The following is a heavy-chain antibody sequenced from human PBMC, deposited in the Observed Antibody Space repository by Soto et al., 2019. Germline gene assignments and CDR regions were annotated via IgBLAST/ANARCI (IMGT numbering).Heavy chain of an antibody. J-gene: IGHJ4*02. D-gene: IGHD6-6*01. CDR2: ISYDGSNK. CDR1: GFTFSSYG. CDR3: AKEQGSISSRGYNHY. Sequence: QVQLVESGGGVVQPGRSLRLSCAASGFTFSSYGMHWVRQAPGKGLEWVAGISYDGSNKYYADSVKGRFTISRDNSKNTLYLQMNSRRAEDTAVYYCAKEQGSISSRGYNHYWGQGTLVTVSS. V-gene: IGHV3-30*18.